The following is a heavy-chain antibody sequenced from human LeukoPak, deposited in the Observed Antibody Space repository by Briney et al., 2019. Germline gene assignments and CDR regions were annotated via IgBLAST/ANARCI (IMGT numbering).Heavy chain of an antibody. CDR3: ARVGYSSGWYEAFDI. CDR1: GGSISSGSYY. Sequence: NPSETLSLTCTVSGGSISSGSYYWSWIRQPAGKGLEWIGRIYTSGGTNYNPSLKSRVTISVDTSKNQFSLKLSSVTAADTAVYYCARVGYSSGWYEAFDIWGQGTMVTVSS. CDR2: IYTSGGT. D-gene: IGHD6-19*01. V-gene: IGHV4-61*02. J-gene: IGHJ3*02.